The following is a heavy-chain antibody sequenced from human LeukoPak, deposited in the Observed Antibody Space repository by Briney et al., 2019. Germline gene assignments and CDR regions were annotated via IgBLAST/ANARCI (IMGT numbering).Heavy chain of an antibody. J-gene: IGHJ4*02. D-gene: IGHD3-3*01. V-gene: IGHV3-74*01. CDR3: AKDHYWSIDY. Sequence: PGGSLRLYCAASGFDFSSNWMHWVRHAPGQGLVWVSRIKGDGISTNYADSVKGRFTISRDIAKNTLYLQMNSLRAEDTGVYYCAKDHYWSIDYWGRGTLVTVSS. CDR2: IKGDGIST. CDR1: GFDFSSNW.